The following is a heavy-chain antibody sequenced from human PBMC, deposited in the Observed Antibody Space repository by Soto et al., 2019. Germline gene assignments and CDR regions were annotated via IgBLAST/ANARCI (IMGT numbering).Heavy chain of an antibody. V-gene: IGHV1-69*06. CDR2: VISASGSV. CDR1: GRIFSSFP. CDR3: ARVGSRDAYDYVLDH. Sequence: QVQVVQSGAEGKKPGSSVKISCKASGRIFSSFPTSWVRQVPGQGLEWMGGVISASGSVTYAPKFQGRVTITAVNSAGIGYMELTSLTSEDTAIYYCARVGSRDAYDYVLDHWGPGTLVTVSS. J-gene: IGHJ1*01. D-gene: IGHD3-10*02.